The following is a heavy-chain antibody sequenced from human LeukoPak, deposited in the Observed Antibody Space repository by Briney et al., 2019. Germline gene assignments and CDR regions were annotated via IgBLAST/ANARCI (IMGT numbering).Heavy chain of an antibody. CDR3: ARDGMVAGTDYYYYYMDV. CDR1: GFTFSSCS. J-gene: IGHJ6*03. CDR2: ISSSSSYI. V-gene: IGHV3-21*01. D-gene: IGHD6-19*01. Sequence: GGSLRLSCAASGFTFSSCSMNWVRQAPGKGLEWVSSISSSSSYIYYADSVKGRFTISRDNAKNSLYLQMNSLRAEDTAVYYCARDGMVAGTDYYYYYMDVWGKGTTVAVSS.